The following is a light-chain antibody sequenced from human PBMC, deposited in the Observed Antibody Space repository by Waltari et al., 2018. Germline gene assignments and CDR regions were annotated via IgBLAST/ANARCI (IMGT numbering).Light chain of an antibody. Sequence: NWYQQKPGKAPKVLIYAASTLQSGVPSRFSGSGSGTDFTLTISSLQPDDSATYYCQQSFSSWTFGQGTKVEIK. V-gene: IGKV1-39*01. CDR2: AAS. CDR3: QQSFSSWT. J-gene: IGKJ1*01.